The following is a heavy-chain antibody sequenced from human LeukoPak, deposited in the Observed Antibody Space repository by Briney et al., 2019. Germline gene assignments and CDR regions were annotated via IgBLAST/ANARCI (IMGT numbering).Heavy chain of an antibody. CDR2: IYYSGST. V-gene: IGHV4-59*01. CDR3: AGLGGVNLWFDP. Sequence: SETLSLTCTVSGDYISRYYWSWIRQPPGKGLEWIGYIYYSGSTNYNPSLKSRVTMTMDTSKSQFSLRLSSVTAADTAVYYCAGLGGVNLWFDPCGQGTLVTVSS. D-gene: IGHD3-16*01. J-gene: IGHJ5*02. CDR1: GDYISRYY.